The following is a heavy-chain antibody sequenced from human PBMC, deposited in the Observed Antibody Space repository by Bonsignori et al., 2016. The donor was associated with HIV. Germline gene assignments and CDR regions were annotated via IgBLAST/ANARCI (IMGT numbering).Heavy chain of an antibody. J-gene: IGHJ6*03. CDR3: ARDQMSTIFGVVNIYYYYYMDV. D-gene: IGHD3-3*01. CDR2: INPNSGGT. V-gene: IGHV1-2*02. Sequence: ASVKVSCKASGYTFTGYYMHWVRQAPGQGLEWMGWINPNSGGTNYAQKFQGRVTMTRDTSIRTAYMELSRLRSDDTAVYYCARDQMSTIFGVVNIYYYYYMDVWGKGTTVTV. CDR1: GYTFTGYY.